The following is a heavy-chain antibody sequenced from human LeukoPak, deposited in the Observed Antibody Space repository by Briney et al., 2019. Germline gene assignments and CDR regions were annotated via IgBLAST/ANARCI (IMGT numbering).Heavy chain of an antibody. D-gene: IGHD3-22*01. CDR3: ARGLDSSGYYYYYYGMDV. Sequence: GASVKVSCKASGYTFTSYGISWVRQAPGQGLEWMGWISAYNGNTNYAQKLQGRVTMTTDTSTSTAYMELRSLRSDDTAVYYCARGLDSSGYYYYYYGMDVWGQGTTVTVSS. CDR2: ISAYNGNT. J-gene: IGHJ6*02. CDR1: GYTFTSYG. V-gene: IGHV1-18*01.